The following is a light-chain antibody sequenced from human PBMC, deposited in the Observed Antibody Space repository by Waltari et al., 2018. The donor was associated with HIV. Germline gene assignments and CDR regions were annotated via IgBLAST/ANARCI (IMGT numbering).Light chain of an antibody. CDR3: CSKSTIYFGVL. V-gene: IGLV2-23*02. CDR2: DVD. Sequence: SALTQPASVSGPPGQPITNSCTGPSPAIGGPILVSWSQHHPGKAPRLIIFDVDKRPSGISDRFSGSKSGYTASLTISGLRTEDEADYFCCSKSTIYFGVLFGGGTTLTVL. CDR1: SPAIGGPIL. J-gene: IGLJ2*01.